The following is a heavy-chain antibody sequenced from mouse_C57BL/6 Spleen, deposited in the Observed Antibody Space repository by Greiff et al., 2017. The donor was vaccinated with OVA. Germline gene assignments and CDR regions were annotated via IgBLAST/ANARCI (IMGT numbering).Heavy chain of an antibody. CDR3: VRSYYDYDDWYFDV. CDR1: GFSFNTYA. V-gene: IGHV10-1*01. CDR2: IRSKSNNYAT. D-gene: IGHD2-4*01. Sequence: EVHLVESGGGLVQPKGSLKLSCAASGFSFNTYAMNWVRQAPGKGLEWVARIRSKSNNYATYYADSVKDRFTISRDDSESMLYLQMNNLKTEDTAMYYCVRSYYDYDDWYFDVWGTGTTVTVSS. J-gene: IGHJ1*03.